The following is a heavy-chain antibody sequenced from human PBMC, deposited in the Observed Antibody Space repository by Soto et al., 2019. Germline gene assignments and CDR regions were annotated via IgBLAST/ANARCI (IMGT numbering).Heavy chain of an antibody. J-gene: IGHJ5*02. CDR3: ARESYCGGDCTNWFDP. CDR1: GGSISSSGYY. V-gene: IGHV4-31*03. Sequence: QVQLQESGPGLVKPSQTLSLTCTVSGGSISSSGYYWSWIRQHPGKGLEWIGYIYYSGSTYYNPSLKSRVTISVDTSKNQFSLKLSSVTAADTAVYYCARESYCGGDCTNWFDPWGQGTLVTVSS. CDR2: IYYSGST. D-gene: IGHD2-21*02.